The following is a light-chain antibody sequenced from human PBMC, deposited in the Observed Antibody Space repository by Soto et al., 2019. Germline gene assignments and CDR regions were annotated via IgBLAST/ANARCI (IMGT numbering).Light chain of an antibody. J-gene: IGKJ1*01. CDR1: QSVSSN. V-gene: IGKV3-15*01. Sequence: EIVMTQSPATLSVSPGERATLSCRASQSVSSNLAWYQQKPGQAPRLLIYGASTRATGIPARFSGSGSGTEFTLTISSLQSEDFAVYYCPQYNNWHPWTFGQGTKVEIK. CDR3: PQYNNWHPWT. CDR2: GAS.